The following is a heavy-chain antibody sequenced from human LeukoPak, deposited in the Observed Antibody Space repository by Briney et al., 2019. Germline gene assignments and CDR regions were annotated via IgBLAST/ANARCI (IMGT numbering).Heavy chain of an antibody. V-gene: IGHV3-11*01. CDR1: GFTFSHYY. Sequence: PGGSLRLSCAASGFTFSHYYMSWIRQAPGKGLEWVSYISSIGSTIYYADSVKGRFTISRDNAKNSLYLQMNSLRAEDTAVYYCARGGVLRYFDWLSVPYYFDYWGQGTLVTVSS. J-gene: IGHJ4*02. D-gene: IGHD3-9*01. CDR2: ISSIGSTI. CDR3: ARGGVLRYFDWLSVPYYFDY.